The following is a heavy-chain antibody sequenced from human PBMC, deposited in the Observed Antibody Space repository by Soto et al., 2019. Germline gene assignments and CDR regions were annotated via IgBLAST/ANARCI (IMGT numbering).Heavy chain of an antibody. D-gene: IGHD3-22*01. Sequence: PSETLSLTCDVSGESFSGYYWSWIRQPPGKGLEWIGQIFHGGGTNYSPSLKSRVTISVDTSKNQFSLELTSVTAADTAVYYCARPNYDSNTFYSFFDYWGQGTLVTVSS. V-gene: IGHV4-34*12. J-gene: IGHJ4*02. CDR3: ARPNYDSNTFYSFFDY. CDR1: GESFSGYY. CDR2: IFHGGGT.